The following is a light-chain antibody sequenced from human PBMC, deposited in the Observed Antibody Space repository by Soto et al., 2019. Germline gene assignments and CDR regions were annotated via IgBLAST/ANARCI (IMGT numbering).Light chain of an antibody. J-gene: IGKJ4*02. V-gene: IGKV3-20*01. CDR1: QSVSPSS. Sequence: EILLRQSPGTLSLTQGERATLSCRASQSVSPSSLAWYQQRPGQSPRLLIYGASSRATGIPDRFSGRGSGTDFTLIISRLEPEDFAVYYCQQFAGSFGGGTNVDI. CDR3: QQFAGS. CDR2: GAS.